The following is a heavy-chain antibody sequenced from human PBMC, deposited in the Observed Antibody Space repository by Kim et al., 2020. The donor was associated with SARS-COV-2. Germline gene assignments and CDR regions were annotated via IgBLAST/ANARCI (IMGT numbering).Heavy chain of an antibody. CDR3: AREDYDILTGFYGMDV. Sequence: SGKGRFTISNDNAKNSLYLQMTSLRAEDTAVYYCAREDYDILTGFYGMDVWGQGTTVTVSS. V-gene: IGHV3-21*01. D-gene: IGHD3-9*01. J-gene: IGHJ6*02.